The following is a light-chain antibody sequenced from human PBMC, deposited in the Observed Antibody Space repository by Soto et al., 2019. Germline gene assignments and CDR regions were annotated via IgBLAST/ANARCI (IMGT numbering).Light chain of an antibody. Sequence: EIVLTQSPGTLSLSPGERATLSCRASQSVSSSYLAWYQQKPGQAHRLLIHGASSRATGIPDRFSGSGSGTDFTLTISRLEPEDFAVYYCQQYGSSRGTFGPGTKLDIK. V-gene: IGKV3-20*01. CDR2: GAS. CDR1: QSVSSSY. CDR3: QQYGSSRGT. J-gene: IGKJ2*02.